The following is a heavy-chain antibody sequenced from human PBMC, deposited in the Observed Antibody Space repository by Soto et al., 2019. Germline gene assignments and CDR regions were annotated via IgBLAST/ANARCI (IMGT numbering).Heavy chain of an antibody. Sequence: ASVKVSCKASGYTFTAYYMHRVRQAPGQGLEWMGWVNPGNGTTSFAQKFRGRVTMTRDTSISTAYMELSGLRSDDTAMYYCARDTYANFDYWGQGTLVAVSS. V-gene: IGHV1-2*02. CDR1: GYTFTAYY. CDR3: ARDTYANFDY. J-gene: IGHJ4*02. CDR2: VNPGNGTT. D-gene: IGHD2-8*01.